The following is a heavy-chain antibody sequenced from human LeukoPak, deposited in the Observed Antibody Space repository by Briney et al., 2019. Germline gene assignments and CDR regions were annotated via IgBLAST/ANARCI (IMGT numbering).Heavy chain of an antibody. Sequence: ASVKVSCKASGYTFTSYAMHWVRQAPGQRLEWMGWINAGNGNTKHSQEFQGRVTITRDTSASTAYMELSSLRSEDMAVYYCARDGSIAAAVRFDYWGQGTLVTVSS. D-gene: IGHD6-13*01. V-gene: IGHV1-3*03. J-gene: IGHJ4*02. CDR2: INAGNGNT. CDR3: ARDGSIAAAVRFDY. CDR1: GYTFTSYA.